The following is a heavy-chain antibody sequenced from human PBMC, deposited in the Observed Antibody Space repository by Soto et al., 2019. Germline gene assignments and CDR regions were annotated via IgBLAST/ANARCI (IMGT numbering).Heavy chain of an antibody. J-gene: IGHJ4*02. V-gene: IGHV3-23*01. CDR3: AKDKYYD. CDR1: GFTFSSYA. CDR2: ITGSGGGT. Sequence: EVQLLESGGGLVQPGGSLRLSCAASGFTFSSYAMTWVRQAPGKGLEWVSGITGSGGGTYYSDSVKGRFTISRDNSKNTLYLQMNSLRAEDTALYYCAKDKYYDWGQGTLGTVSS. D-gene: IGHD3-22*01.